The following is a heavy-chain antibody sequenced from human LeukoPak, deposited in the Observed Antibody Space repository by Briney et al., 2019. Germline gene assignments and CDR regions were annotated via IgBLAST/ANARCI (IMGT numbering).Heavy chain of an antibody. CDR3: ATSPASSCLDY. D-gene: IGHD6-13*01. CDR1: GFTVSTNY. CDR2: VYTGGST. J-gene: IGHJ4*02. Sequence: GGSLRLSCAASGFTVSTNYMSWVRQGPGKGLEWISVVYTGGSTYYADSVKGRFTISRDNSKNTLYLQMNILRAEDTAVYYRATSPASSCLDYWGQGTLVTVSS. V-gene: IGHV3-53*01.